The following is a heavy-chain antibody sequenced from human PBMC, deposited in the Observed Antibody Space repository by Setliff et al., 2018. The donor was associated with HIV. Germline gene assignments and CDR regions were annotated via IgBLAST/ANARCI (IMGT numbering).Heavy chain of an antibody. CDR3: AREGDIGVVRGVIYFDY. J-gene: IGHJ4*02. CDR1: GGSISSSSYY. V-gene: IGHV4-39*07. Sequence: SETLSLTCTVSGGSISSSSYYWGWIRQPPGKGLEWIGSIYYSGSTYNNPSLKSRLTISVDTSKNQFSLKLSSVTAADTAVYYCAREGDIGVVRGVIYFDYWGQGTLVTVSS. CDR2: IYYSGST. D-gene: IGHD3-10*01.